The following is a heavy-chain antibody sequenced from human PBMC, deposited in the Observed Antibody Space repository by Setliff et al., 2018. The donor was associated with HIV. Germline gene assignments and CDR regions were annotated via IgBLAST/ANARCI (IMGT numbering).Heavy chain of an antibody. J-gene: IGHJ4*02. D-gene: IGHD3-22*01. CDR1: GFTFSSYS. V-gene: IGHV3-21*01. Sequence: GESLRLSCAASGFTFSSYSMNWVRQAPGKGLEWVSSISSSSSYIYYADSVKGRFTISRDNAKNSLYLQMNSLRAEDTAVCYCARVVGAYYDSSGYYYSYYFDYWGQGTLVTVSS. CDR3: ARVVGAYYDSSGYYYSYYFDY. CDR2: ISSSSSYI.